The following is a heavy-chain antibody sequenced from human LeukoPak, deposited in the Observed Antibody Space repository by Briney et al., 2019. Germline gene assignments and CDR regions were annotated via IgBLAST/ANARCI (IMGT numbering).Heavy chain of an antibody. V-gene: IGHV3-33*01. CDR2: IWYDGNNK. D-gene: IGHD3-22*01. CDR1: GFTFSSYG. CDR3: ARETPLLDSMKGWYFDL. J-gene: IGHJ2*01. Sequence: GGSLRLSCAASGFTFSSYGMHWVRQAPGKGLEWVAVIWYDGNNKYYADSVKGRFTISRDNSKNTLYLQMNSLRAEDTAVYYCARETPLLDSMKGWYFDLWGRGTLVTVSS.